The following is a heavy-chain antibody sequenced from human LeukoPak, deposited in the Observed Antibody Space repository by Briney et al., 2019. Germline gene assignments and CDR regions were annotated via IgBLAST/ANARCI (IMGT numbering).Heavy chain of an antibody. CDR3: AREGMIVPDAFDI. D-gene: IGHD3-22*01. CDR2: INHSGST. CDR1: GGSFSGYY. Sequence: SETLSLTCAVYGGSFSGYYWSWIRQPPGKGLEWIGEINHSGSTNYNPSLKSRVTISVDTSKNQFSLKLSSVTAADTAVYYCAREGMIVPDAFDIWGQGTMVTVSS. J-gene: IGHJ3*02. V-gene: IGHV4-34*01.